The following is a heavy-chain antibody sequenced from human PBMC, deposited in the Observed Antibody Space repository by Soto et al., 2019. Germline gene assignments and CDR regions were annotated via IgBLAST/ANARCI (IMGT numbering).Heavy chain of an antibody. CDR3: AKALGATAWSPFTSDSYYGMDV. Sequence: QVQLVESGGGVVQPGRSLRLSCAASGFTFSSYGMHWVPQAPGKGLEWVAVIQYDGSKKDYADSVKGRFTISRDNSKNTLYLQMNSLRAEDTAVYYCAKALGATAWSPFTSDSYYGMDVWGQGTTVTVSS. CDR1: GFTFSSYG. CDR2: IQYDGSKK. V-gene: IGHV3-30*18. D-gene: IGHD5-12*01. J-gene: IGHJ6*02.